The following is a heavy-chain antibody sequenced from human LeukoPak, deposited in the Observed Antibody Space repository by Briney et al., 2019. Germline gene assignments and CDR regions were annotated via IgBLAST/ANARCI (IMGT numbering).Heavy chain of an antibody. V-gene: IGHV3-21*01. Sequence: GGSLRLSCAASGFTFSSYSMNWVRQAPGKGLEWVSSISSSSSYIYYADSVKGRFTISRGNSKNTLYLQMNSLRAEDTAVYYCARNDDCSSTSCYSPVDYWGQGTLVTVSS. J-gene: IGHJ4*02. CDR1: GFTFSSYS. CDR2: ISSSSSYI. CDR3: ARNDDCSSTSCYSPVDY. D-gene: IGHD2-2*01.